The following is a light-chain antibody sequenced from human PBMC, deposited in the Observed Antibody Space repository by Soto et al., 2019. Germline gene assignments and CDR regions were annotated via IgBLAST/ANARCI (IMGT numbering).Light chain of an antibody. CDR1: QSVNSSY. V-gene: IGKV3-20*01. J-gene: IGKJ5*01. CDR2: GAS. Sequence: EIVLTQSPGTLSLSPGERATLSCRASQSVNSSYLAWYQQKPGQAPRLLIYGASSRATGIPDRFSGSGSGTDFTLTISRLEPEDFAVYYCQQYGTSITFGQGTRLEI. CDR3: QQYGTSIT.